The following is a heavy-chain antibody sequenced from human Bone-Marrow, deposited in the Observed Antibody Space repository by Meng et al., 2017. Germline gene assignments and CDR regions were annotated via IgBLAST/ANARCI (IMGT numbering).Heavy chain of an antibody. V-gene: IGHV4-39*07. CDR2: IYYSGST. D-gene: IGHD6-19*01. Sequence: QLQESGPGLLKPSETLSLSCTVSGGSISSSSYYWGWIRQPPGKGLEWIGSIYYSGSTYYNPSLKSRVTISVDTSKNQFSLKLSSVTAADTAVYYCARVRIDSSGWYSIQHWGQGTLVTVSS. CDR1: GGSISSSSYY. CDR3: ARVRIDSSGWYSIQH. J-gene: IGHJ1*01.